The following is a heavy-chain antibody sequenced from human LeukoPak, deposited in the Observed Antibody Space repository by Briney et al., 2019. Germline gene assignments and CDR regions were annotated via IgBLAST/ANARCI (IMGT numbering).Heavy chain of an antibody. CDR1: GFTFSGYG. J-gene: IGHJ4*02. CDR2: ISHDGHTK. V-gene: IGHV3-30*18. CDR3: AKDGGYCSGGSCYYFDY. D-gene: IGHD2-15*01. Sequence: GGSLRLSCAASGFTFSGYGMHWVRQVPVKGLQWVAVISHDGHTKYYADSVKGRFTISRDNSKNTLYLQMNSLRAEDTAVYYCAKDGGYCSGGSCYYFDYWGQGTLVTVSS.